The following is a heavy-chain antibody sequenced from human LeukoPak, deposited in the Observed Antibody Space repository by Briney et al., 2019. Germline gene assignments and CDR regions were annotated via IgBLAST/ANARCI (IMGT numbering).Heavy chain of an antibody. CDR2: INPNSGGT. CDR3: ARSIAARRLVF. CDR1: GGTFSSYA. J-gene: IGHJ4*02. V-gene: IGHV1-2*06. D-gene: IGHD6-6*01. Sequence: ASVKVSCKASGGTFSSYAISWVRQAPGQGLEWMGRINPNSGGTNYAQKFQGRVTMTRDTSISTAYMELSRLRSDDTAVYYCARSIAARRLVFWGQGTLVTVSS.